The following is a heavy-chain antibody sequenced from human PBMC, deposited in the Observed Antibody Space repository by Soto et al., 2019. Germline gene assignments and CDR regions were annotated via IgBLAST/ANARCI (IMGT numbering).Heavy chain of an antibody. CDR3: ARDQVGASSFDY. J-gene: IGHJ4*02. V-gene: IGHV1-69*04. Sequence: ASVKVSCKASRGTFSNTPISWVRQIPGQGPEWMGRIIPSPARTIYSRKFRGRVTLTADKSTQTVYMTLSSLTTEDSGAYYCARDQVGASSFDYWGQGTRVNVSS. CDR2: IIPSPART. D-gene: IGHD1-26*01. CDR1: RGTFSNTP.